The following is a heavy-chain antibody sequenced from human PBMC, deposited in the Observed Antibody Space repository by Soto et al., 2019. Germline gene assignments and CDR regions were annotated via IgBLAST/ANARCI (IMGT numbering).Heavy chain of an antibody. CDR3: ARGYCSGSSCYSRFFDY. Sequence: SETLSLTCTVSGGSISSYYWSWIRQPPGKGLEWIGYIYYSGSTNHNPSLKSRVTISVDTSKNQFSLKLSSVTAADTAVYYCARGYCSGSSCYSRFFDYWGQGTLVTVSS. D-gene: IGHD2-15*01. CDR2: IYYSGST. CDR1: GGSISSYY. V-gene: IGHV4-59*08. J-gene: IGHJ4*02.